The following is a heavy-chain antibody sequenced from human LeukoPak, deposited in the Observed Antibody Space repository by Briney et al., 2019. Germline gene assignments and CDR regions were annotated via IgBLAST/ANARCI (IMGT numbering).Heavy chain of an antibody. Sequence: KPSETLSLTCTVSGYSISSGYYWGWIRQPPGKGLEWIGSIYHSGSTYYNPSLKSRVTISVDTSKNQFSLKLSSVTAADTAVYYCARGRKRIAVAGTTPFDYWGQGTLVTVSS. V-gene: IGHV4-38-2*02. CDR1: GYSISSGYY. CDR2: IYHSGST. CDR3: ARGRKRIAVAGTTPFDY. D-gene: IGHD6-19*01. J-gene: IGHJ4*02.